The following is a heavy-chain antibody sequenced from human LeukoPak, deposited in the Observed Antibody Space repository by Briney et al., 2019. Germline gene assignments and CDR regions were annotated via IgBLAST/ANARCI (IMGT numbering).Heavy chain of an antibody. V-gene: IGHV3-30-3*01. D-gene: IGHD5-12*01. Sequence: GGSLRLSCAASGFTFSSYAMHWVRQALGKGLEWVAVISYDGSNKYYADSVKGRFTISRDNSKNTLYLQMNSLRAEDTAVYYCARDRAVATSHYFAYWGQGTLVTVSS. CDR3: ARDRAVATSHYFAY. J-gene: IGHJ4*02. CDR1: GFTFSSYA. CDR2: ISYDGSNK.